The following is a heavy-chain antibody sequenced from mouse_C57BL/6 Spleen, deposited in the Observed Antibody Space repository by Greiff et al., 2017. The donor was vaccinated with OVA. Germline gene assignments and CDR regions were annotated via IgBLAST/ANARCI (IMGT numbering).Heavy chain of an antibody. V-gene: IGHV14-4*01. CDR3: TTFYSPFDD. D-gene: IGHD2-12*01. CDR1: GFNIKDDY. CDR2: IDPENGDT. Sequence: VQLQQSGAELVRPGASVKLSCTASGFNIKDDYMHWVKQRPEQGLEWIGWIDPENGDTEYASKFQGKATITADTSSNTAYLQLSSLTSEDTAVYYCTTFYSPFDDWGQGTTLTVSS. J-gene: IGHJ2*01.